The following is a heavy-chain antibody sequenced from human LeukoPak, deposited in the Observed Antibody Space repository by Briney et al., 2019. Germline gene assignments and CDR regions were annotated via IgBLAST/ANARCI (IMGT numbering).Heavy chain of an antibody. D-gene: IGHD6-13*01. J-gene: IGHJ4*02. CDR3: ARCDNGEQQLPLYFCDY. V-gene: IGHV1-2*02. Sequence: ASVKVSCKASGYTFTGYYMHWVRQAPGQGLEWMGLINPYSGGTNYAQKFQDRVTMTRDTSISKAYMELSRLRSDDAAVDYWARCDNGEQQLPLYFCDYWGQGTLVSVSS. CDR2: INPYSGGT. CDR1: GYTFTGYY.